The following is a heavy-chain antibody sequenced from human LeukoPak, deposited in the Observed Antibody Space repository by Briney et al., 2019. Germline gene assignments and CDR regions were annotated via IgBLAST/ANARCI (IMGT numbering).Heavy chain of an antibody. J-gene: IGHJ6*02. CDR2: INWNGGGT. CDR1: GFTFKDYG. Sequence: GGSLRLSCAATGFTFKDYGMHWVRQPPGKGLEWVSGINWNGGGTDYADSVKGRLTLSRDNAKTSLYLQMTSLRPEDTALYYCAKHLRATNTYIFFGLDVWGQGTTVTVSS. V-gene: IGHV3-9*01. D-gene: IGHD1-26*01. CDR3: AKHLRATNTYIFFGLDV.